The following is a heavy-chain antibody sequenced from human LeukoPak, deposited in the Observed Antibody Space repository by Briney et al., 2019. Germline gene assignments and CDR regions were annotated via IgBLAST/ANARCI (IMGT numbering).Heavy chain of an antibody. V-gene: IGHV4-59*05. Sequence: PSETLSLTCTVSGGSISSYYWSWIRQPPGKGLEWIGSIYYSGSTYYNPSLKSRVTISVDTSKNQFSLKLSSVTAADTAVYYCARREQQLVPDDYWGQGTLVTVSS. CDR1: GGSISSYY. D-gene: IGHD6-13*01. CDR3: ARREQQLVPDDY. CDR2: IYYSGST. J-gene: IGHJ4*02.